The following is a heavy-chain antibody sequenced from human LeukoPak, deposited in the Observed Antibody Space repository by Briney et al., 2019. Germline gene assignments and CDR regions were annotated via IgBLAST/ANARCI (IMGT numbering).Heavy chain of an antibody. CDR3: AKANSITIFGVISPVDY. D-gene: IGHD3-3*01. Sequence: GGSLRLSCAASGFTFSSYAMSWVRQAPGKGLEWVSPISDSGGSTYYADSVKGRFTISRDNSKNTLYLQMNSLRAEDTAVYYCAKANSITIFGVISPVDYWGQGTLVTVSS. CDR1: GFTFSSYA. CDR2: ISDSGGST. V-gene: IGHV3-23*01. J-gene: IGHJ4*02.